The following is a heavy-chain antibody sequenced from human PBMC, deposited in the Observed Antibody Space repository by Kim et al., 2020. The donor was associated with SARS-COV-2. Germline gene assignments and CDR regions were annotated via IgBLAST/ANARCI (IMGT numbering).Heavy chain of an antibody. CDR2: ISSSSSYI. D-gene: IGHD3-10*01. CDR1: GFTFSSYS. J-gene: IGHJ4*02. V-gene: IGHV3-21*01. Sequence: GGSLRLSCAASGFTFSSYSMNWIRQAPGKGLEWVSSISSSSSYIYYADSVKGRFTISRDNAKNSLYLQMNSLRAEDTAVYYCASASSLHYYYWGQGTLVTVSS. CDR3: ASASSLHYYY.